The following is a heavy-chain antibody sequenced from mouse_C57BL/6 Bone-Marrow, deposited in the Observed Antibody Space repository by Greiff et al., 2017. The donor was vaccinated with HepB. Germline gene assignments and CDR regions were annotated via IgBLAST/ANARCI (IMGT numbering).Heavy chain of an antibody. CDR1: GFTFSSYG. D-gene: IGHD1-1*01. Sequence: DVQLVESGGDLVKPGGSLKLSCAASGFTFSSYGMSWVRQTPDKRLEWVATISSGGSYTYYPDSVKGRFTISRDNAKNTLYLQMSSLKSEDTAMYYCARQATVVSYWYFDVWGTGTTVTVSS. CDR3: ARQATVVSYWYFDV. V-gene: IGHV5-6*01. CDR2: ISSGGSYT. J-gene: IGHJ1*03.